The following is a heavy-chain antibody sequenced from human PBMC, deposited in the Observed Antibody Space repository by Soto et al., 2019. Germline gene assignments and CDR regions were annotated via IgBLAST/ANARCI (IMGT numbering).Heavy chain of an antibody. D-gene: IGHD5-12*01. CDR2: ISGSGGST. J-gene: IGHJ4*02. Sequence: GGSLRLSCAASGFTFSSYAMSWVRQAPGKGLEWVSAISGSGGSTYYADSVKGRFTISRDNSKNTLYLQMNSLRAEDTAVYYCAKYSGPFREYSGYDTFDYWGQGTLVTVSS. CDR3: AKYSGPFREYSGYDTFDY. CDR1: GFTFSSYA. V-gene: IGHV3-23*01.